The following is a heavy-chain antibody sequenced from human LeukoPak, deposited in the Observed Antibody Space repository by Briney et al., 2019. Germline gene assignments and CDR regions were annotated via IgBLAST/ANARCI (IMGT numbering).Heavy chain of an antibody. CDR2: INHSGST. Sequence: SETLSLTCAVYGGSFSGYYWSWIRQPPGKGLEWIGEINHSGSTNYNPSLKSRVTISVDTSKNQFSLKLSSVTAADTAVYYCARDVGRRLRYFDWSSSDYWGQGTLVTVSS. CDR1: GGSFSGYY. V-gene: IGHV4-34*01. J-gene: IGHJ4*02. CDR3: ARDVGRRLRYFDWSSSDY. D-gene: IGHD3-9*01.